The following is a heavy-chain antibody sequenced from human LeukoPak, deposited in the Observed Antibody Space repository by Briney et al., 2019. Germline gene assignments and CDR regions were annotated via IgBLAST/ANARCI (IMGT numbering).Heavy chain of an antibody. CDR2: IYPGESDP. J-gene: IGHJ4*02. Sequence: GEALKICWECGGYSFSSYWIGGVRPMPGKGVGLRGIIYPGESDPKDSPFVQGLVTISADKASSTASPQWSSLKASASAMYYCARHHDYNPAGGYWGQGTLVTVSS. CDR1: GYSFSSYW. V-gene: IGHV5-51*01. CDR3: ARHHDYNPAGGY. D-gene: IGHD4-11*01.